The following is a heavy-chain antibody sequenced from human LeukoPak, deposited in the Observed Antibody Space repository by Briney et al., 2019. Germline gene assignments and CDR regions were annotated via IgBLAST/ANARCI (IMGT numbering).Heavy chain of an antibody. D-gene: IGHD4-17*01. CDR2: INYSGDT. V-gene: IGHV4-59*01. Sequence: SETLSLTCTVSGDSISSYYWSWIRQPPGKGLEWIGYINYSGDTNYNPSLKSRVTISVDTSKNQFSLRLSAVTAADTAVYYCAREGRQDYVYFDYWGQGTLVTVSS. CDR1: GDSISSYY. CDR3: AREGRQDYVYFDY. J-gene: IGHJ4*02.